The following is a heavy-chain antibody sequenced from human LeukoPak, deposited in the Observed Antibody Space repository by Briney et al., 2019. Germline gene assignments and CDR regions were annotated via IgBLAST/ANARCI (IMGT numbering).Heavy chain of an antibody. J-gene: IGHJ3*02. CDR1: GFAFSSFS. CDR2: INYSGGTT. Sequence: GGSLRLSCAASGFAFSSFSMSWVRQAPGKGLGWVSVINYSGGTTFYADPVKGRFTISRDNSKNTLYLQMNSLRAEDTAVYYCAKDLEAAEDAFDIWGQGTMVTVSS. CDR3: AKDLEAAEDAFDI. D-gene: IGHD3-3*01. V-gene: IGHV3-23*01.